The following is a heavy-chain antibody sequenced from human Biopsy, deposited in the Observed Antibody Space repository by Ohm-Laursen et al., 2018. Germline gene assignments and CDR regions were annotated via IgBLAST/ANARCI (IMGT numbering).Heavy chain of an antibody. CDR2: ITVSADTT. CDR3: AKGRVGNSGSLDF. Sequence: SLRLSCTASGFTFSSYAMNWVRQAPGKGLEWVSAITVSADTTYYADSVRGRFTVSRDNSQNTLYLQMNSLRAEDTAIYYCAKGRVGNSGSLDFWGHGKMVTASS. V-gene: IGHV3-23*01. CDR1: GFTFSSYA. D-gene: IGHD1-1*01. J-gene: IGHJ3*01.